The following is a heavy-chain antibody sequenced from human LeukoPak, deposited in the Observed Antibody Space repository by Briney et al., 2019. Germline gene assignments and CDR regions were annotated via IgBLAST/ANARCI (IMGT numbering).Heavy chain of an antibody. J-gene: IGHJ5*02. D-gene: IGHD2-21*01. CDR2: IKYDGSEK. CDR1: GFSFSSSYW. CDR3: ARDRQVRSRWLDP. V-gene: IGHV3-7*01. Sequence: PGGSLRLSCAASGFSFSSSYWMHWVRQAPGKGLEWVANIKYDGSEKFYVDSVKGRFTISRDNAKNSLYLQMNSLRAEDTAMYYCARDRQVRSRWLDPWGQGTLVTVSS.